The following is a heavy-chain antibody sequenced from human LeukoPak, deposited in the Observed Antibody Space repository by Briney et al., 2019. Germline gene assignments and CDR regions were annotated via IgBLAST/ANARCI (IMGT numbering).Heavy chain of an antibody. CDR2: ISGSGGYT. J-gene: IGHJ4*02. D-gene: IGHD2-15*01. CDR1: ALTFSSYA. Sequence: GSLRLSCAASALTFSSYAMSWVRQAPGKGLECVSAISGSGGYTYYADSVQGRFTISRDNSKSTLCLQMNSLRAEDTAVYYCAKQLGYCSDGSCYFPYWGQGTLVTVSS. CDR3: AKQLGYCSDGSCYFPY. V-gene: IGHV3-23*01.